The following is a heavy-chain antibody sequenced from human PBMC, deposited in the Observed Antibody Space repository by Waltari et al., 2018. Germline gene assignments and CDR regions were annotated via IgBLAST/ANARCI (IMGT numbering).Heavy chain of an antibody. J-gene: IGHJ6*03. D-gene: IGHD3-3*01. Sequence: QVQLQQWGAGLLKPSETLSLTCVVSGGSFSGYYWSWIRQPPGKGLEWIGEIKHSGGTNYNPSLKSRVTISIDTSKIQFSLKLRSVTVADTAVYYCARANTIFGVIRTWYYMDVWGKGTPVTVSS. CDR1: GGSFSGYY. CDR3: ARANTIFGVIRTWYYMDV. CDR2: IKHSGGT. V-gene: IGHV4-34*01.